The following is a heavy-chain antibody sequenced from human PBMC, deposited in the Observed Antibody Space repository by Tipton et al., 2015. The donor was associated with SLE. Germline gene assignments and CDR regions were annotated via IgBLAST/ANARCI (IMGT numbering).Heavy chain of an antibody. Sequence: SLRLSCAASGFTFSSYAMSWVRQAPGKGLEWVSAISGSGGSTYYADSVKGRFTISRDNSKNTLYLQMNSLRDDDTAIYYCARDYGDYGVGFDYWGQGILVTVSS. D-gene: IGHD4-17*01. CDR3: ARDYGDYGVGFDY. CDR2: ISGSGGST. CDR1: GFTFSSYA. J-gene: IGHJ4*02. V-gene: IGHV3-23*01.